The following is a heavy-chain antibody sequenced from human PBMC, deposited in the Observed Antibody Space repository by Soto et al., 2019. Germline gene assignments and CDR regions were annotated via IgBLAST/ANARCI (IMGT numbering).Heavy chain of an antibody. Sequence: GSLRLSCAASGFTFSSYWMHWVRQAPGKGLVWVSRINSDGSSTSYADSVKGRFTISRDNAKNTLYLQMNSLRAEDTAVYYCARVRSSSWYGKYYFDYWGQGTLVTVSS. CDR2: INSDGSST. CDR1: GFTFSSYW. CDR3: ARVRSSSWYGKYYFDY. D-gene: IGHD6-13*01. J-gene: IGHJ4*02. V-gene: IGHV3-74*01.